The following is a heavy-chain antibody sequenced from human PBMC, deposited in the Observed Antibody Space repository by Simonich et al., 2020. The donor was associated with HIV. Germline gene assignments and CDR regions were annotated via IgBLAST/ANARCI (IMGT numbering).Heavy chain of an antibody. V-gene: IGHV4-34*01. CDR3: ARGRYYYGSGSYRYYFDS. CDR2: IHHSGST. D-gene: IGHD3-10*01. J-gene: IGHJ4*02. Sequence: QVQLQQWGAGLLKPSETLSLTCAVYGGSFSGYYWSWIRQPLGKGLEWIGEIHHSGSTNYISSVKSLVPISVDTSKKQFSVELNSVTAADTAVYYCARGRYYYGSGSYRYYFDSWGQGTLVTVSS. CDR1: GGSFSGYY.